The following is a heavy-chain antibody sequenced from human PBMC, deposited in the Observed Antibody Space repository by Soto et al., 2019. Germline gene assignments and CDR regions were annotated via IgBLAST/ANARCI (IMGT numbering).Heavy chain of an antibody. J-gene: IGHJ4*02. Sequence: QVKLVQSGAEVKRPGSSVKVSCKASGDTFTFYSINWVRQAPGLGLEWMGRINPILSMSNYAQRFQGRVTMTADKSTSTACMEVSSLRSEDTAIYYCASSYGSGYRAFDYWGQGALVTVSS. V-gene: IGHV1-69*02. CDR2: INPILSMS. CDR1: GDTFTFYS. CDR3: ASSYGSGYRAFDY. D-gene: IGHD3-10*01.